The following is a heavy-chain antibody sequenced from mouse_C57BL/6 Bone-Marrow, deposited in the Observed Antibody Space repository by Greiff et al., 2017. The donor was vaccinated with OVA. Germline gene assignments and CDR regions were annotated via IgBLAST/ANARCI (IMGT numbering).Heavy chain of an antibody. Sequence: QVHVKQSGAELAKPGASVKLSCKASGYTFTSYWMHWVKQRPGQGLEWIGYINPSSGYTKYNQKFKDKATLTADKSSSTAYMQLSSLTYEDSAVYSCASSSAPYFDYWGQGTTLTVSS. V-gene: IGHV1-7*01. CDR3: ASSSAPYFDY. CDR2: INPSSGYT. J-gene: IGHJ2*01. D-gene: IGHD6-1*01. CDR1: GYTFTSYW.